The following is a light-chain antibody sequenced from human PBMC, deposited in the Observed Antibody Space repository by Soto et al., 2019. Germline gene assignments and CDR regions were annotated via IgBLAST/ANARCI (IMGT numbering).Light chain of an antibody. V-gene: IGLV2-14*01. Sequence: QSALTQPASVSGSPGQSITISCTGTSSDVGGYNYVSWYRQRPGKAPKLMIYDVSNRPSGVSNRFSGSKSGNTASLTISGLQAEDEADYYCSSYTSSSTLYVFGTGTKLTVL. CDR2: DVS. CDR1: SSDVGGYNY. CDR3: SSYTSSSTLYV. J-gene: IGLJ1*01.